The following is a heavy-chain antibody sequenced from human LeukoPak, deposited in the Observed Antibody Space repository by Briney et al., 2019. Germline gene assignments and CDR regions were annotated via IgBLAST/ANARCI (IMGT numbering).Heavy chain of an antibody. J-gene: IGHJ4*02. CDR3: ARDRRYCSGGSCRNYFDY. CDR2: IYYSGST. D-gene: IGHD2-15*01. Sequence: SETLSLTCTVSGGSISSSSYYWGWIRQPPGKGLEWIGSIYYSGSTYYNPSLKSRVTISVDTSKNQFSLKLSSVTAADTAVYYCARDRRYCSGGSCRNYFDYWGQGTLVTVPS. CDR1: GGSISSSSYY. V-gene: IGHV4-39*07.